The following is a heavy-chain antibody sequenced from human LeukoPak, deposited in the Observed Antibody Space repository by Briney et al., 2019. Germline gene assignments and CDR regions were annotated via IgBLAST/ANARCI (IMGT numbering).Heavy chain of an antibody. CDR2: IFPGDSDT. J-gene: IGHJ4*02. CDR3: AREDSGGWRYFDS. Sequence: GESLKISCQVSGYTFTDYWIGWVRHVSGKGLEWMGIIFPGDSDTKYSPSFQGHVTISVDKSISTAYLQWSSLKASDTATYYCAREDSGGWRYFDSWGQGILVTVFS. CDR1: GYTFTDYW. V-gene: IGHV5-51*01. D-gene: IGHD6-19*01.